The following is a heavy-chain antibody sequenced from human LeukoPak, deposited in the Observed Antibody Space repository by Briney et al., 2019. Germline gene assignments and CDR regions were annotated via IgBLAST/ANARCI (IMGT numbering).Heavy chain of an antibody. CDR2: VSGSDGGT. Sequence: GGSLRLSCAASGFIFRSHAMNWVRQAPGKGLEWVSTVSGSDGGTFYADSVKGRFTISRDNSKNTLYLQMNSLRGEDTAIYYCAKAGPLRLGESLYFDYWGQGTLVTVSS. D-gene: IGHD3-16*01. CDR1: GFIFRSHA. CDR3: AKAGPLRLGESLYFDY. J-gene: IGHJ4*02. V-gene: IGHV3-23*01.